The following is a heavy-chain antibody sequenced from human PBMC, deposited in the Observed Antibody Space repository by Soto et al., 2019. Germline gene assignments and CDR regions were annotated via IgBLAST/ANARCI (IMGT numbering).Heavy chain of an antibody. CDR2: ISASGGST. D-gene: IGHD1-26*01. CDR1: GFTFSNYA. J-gene: IGHJ6*02. V-gene: IGHV3-23*01. Sequence: EVQLLESGGGLVQPGGSLRLSCAASGFTFSNYAMGWVRQAPGKGLEWVSAISASGGSTHYADSVKGRFTISRDNSKNTRYLPVNSLRAEDTAVYYCANLVGPGGIPGRMDVWGQGTSVTVSS. CDR3: ANLVGPGGIPGRMDV.